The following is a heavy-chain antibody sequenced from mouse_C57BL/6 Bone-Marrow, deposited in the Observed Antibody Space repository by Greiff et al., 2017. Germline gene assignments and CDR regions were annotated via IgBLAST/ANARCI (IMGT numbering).Heavy chain of an antibody. CDR2: IDPENGDT. CDR3: TTRSLYDGFFDY. Sequence: EVKVEESGAELVRPGASVKLSCTASGFNIKDDYMHWVKQRPEQGLEWIGWIDPENGDTEYASKFQGKATITADTSSNTAYLQLSSLTSEDTAVYYCTTRSLYDGFFDYWGQGTTLTVSS. CDR1: GFNIKDDY. J-gene: IGHJ2*01. V-gene: IGHV14-4*01. D-gene: IGHD2-3*01.